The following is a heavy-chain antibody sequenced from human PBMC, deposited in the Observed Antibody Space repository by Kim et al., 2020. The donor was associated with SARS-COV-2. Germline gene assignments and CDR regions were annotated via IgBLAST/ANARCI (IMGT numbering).Heavy chain of an antibody. CDR3: ARDGTAYGMDV. Sequence: TNYARKFQGRVTMTRDTSISTAYMELGRLRSDDTAVYYCARDGTAYGMDVWGQGTTVTVSS. D-gene: IGHD1-1*01. CDR2: T. V-gene: IGHV1-2*02. J-gene: IGHJ6*02.